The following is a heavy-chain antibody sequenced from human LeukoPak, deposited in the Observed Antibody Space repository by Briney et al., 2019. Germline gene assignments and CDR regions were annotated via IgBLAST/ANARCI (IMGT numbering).Heavy chain of an antibody. CDR1: GFSLSKYY. CDR2: IKQDGSER. CDR3: ARGSGWLIDG. V-gene: IGHV3-7*04. J-gene: IGHJ4*02. Sequence: PGGSLRLSCEDSGFSLSKYYMSWVRQAPGKGLEWVANIKQDGSERFYEDSVKGRFTISRDNAKNSLYLQMNSLRVEDTAVYYCARGSGWLIDGWGQGTLVTVSS. D-gene: IGHD6-19*01.